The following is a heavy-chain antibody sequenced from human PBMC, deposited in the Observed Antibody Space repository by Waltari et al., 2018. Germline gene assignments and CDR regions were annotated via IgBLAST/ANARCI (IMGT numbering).Heavy chain of an antibody. D-gene: IGHD2-2*01. CDR3: ARALNQDY. CDR2: ISGSSTYI. CDR1: GFTFRTYN. J-gene: IGHJ4*02. Sequence: EVQLVESGGGLVKPGGSLRRSCAASGFTFRTYNMNWVRQAPGKGLEGVSSISGSSTYIYYASSVNGRFTISRDNAKNSLYLQMSSLRAEDTAVYYCARALNQDYWGQGTLVTVSS. V-gene: IGHV3-21*01.